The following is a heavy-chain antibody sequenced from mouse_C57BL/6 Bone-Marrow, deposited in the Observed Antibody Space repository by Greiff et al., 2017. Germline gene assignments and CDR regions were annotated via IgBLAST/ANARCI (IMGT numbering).Heavy chain of an antibody. CDR1: GYTFTDYN. J-gene: IGHJ2*01. Sequence: EVKLMESGPELVKPGASVKMSCKASGYTFTDYNMHWVKQSHGKSLEWIGYINPNNGGTSYNQKFKGKATLTVNKSSSTAYMELRSLTSEDSAVYYCATAPYSNYWGQGTTLTVSS. D-gene: IGHD2-5*01. V-gene: IGHV1-22*01. CDR2: INPNNGGT. CDR3: ATAPYSNY.